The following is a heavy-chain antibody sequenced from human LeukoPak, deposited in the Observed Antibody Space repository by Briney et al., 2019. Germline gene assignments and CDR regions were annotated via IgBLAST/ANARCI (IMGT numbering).Heavy chain of an antibody. Sequence: QPGGSLRLSCAASGFTFSSYSMNWVRQAPGKGLEWVAVISYDGSNKYFADSVKGRFTISRDNSKNTLYLQMNSLRAEDTAVYYCAKDYDSSGWAAFDIWGQGTMVTVSS. CDR3: AKDYDSSGWAAFDI. D-gene: IGHD3-22*01. J-gene: IGHJ3*02. CDR2: ISYDGSNK. V-gene: IGHV3-30*18. CDR1: GFTFSSYS.